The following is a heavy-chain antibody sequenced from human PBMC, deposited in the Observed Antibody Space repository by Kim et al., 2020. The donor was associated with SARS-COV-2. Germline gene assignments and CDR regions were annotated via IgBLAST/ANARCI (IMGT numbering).Heavy chain of an antibody. CDR1: GFTFSSYD. CDR2: IGTAGDT. D-gene: IGHD3-10*01. Sequence: GGSLRLSCAASGFTFSSYDMHWVRQATGKGLEWVSAIGTAGDTYYPGSVKGRFTISRENAKNSLYLQMNSLRAGDTAVYYCARGDYYGSGSYYYGGLTNPRYYYGMDVWGQGTTVTVSS. J-gene: IGHJ6*02. V-gene: IGHV3-13*01. CDR3: ARGDYYGSGSYYYGGLTNPRYYYGMDV.